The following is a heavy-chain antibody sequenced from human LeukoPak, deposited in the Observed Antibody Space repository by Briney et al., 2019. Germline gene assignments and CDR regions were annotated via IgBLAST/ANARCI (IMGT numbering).Heavy chain of an antibody. Sequence: GGSLRLSCAASGFTFSSYAMSWVRQAPGKGLEWVSAISGSGGSTYYADSVKGRFTMSRDNSKNTLYLQMNSVRAEDTAVYYCAKDTTTVVTPIHHWGQGTLVTVSS. V-gene: IGHV3-23*01. D-gene: IGHD4-23*01. J-gene: IGHJ1*01. CDR3: AKDTTTVVTPIHH. CDR2: ISGSGGST. CDR1: GFTFSSYA.